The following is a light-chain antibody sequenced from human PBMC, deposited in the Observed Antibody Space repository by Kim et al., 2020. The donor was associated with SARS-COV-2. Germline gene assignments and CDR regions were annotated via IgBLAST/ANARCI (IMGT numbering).Light chain of an antibody. J-gene: IGLJ3*02. CDR3: CSYVGPATSGV. CDR1: NSDIVNYYF. CDR2: EVD. Sequence: QSLTISSTASNSDIVNYYFVACYHQRPGNAPKLIIYEVDKRPSGISNRFSCSKSGNTAYLTVSGLQADDDGDYYCCSYVGPATSGVFGGGTQLTVL. V-gene: IGLV2-23*02.